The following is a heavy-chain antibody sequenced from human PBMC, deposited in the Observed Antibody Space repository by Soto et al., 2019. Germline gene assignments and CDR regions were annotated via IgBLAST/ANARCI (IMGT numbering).Heavy chain of an antibody. J-gene: IGHJ4*02. CDR2: IKQDGSEK. Sequence: EVQLVESGGGLVQPGGSLRLSCAASGFTFSNDWMTWVRQSPGKGLEWVANIKQDGSEKYYVDSVKGRFTIYRDNAKSSLYLLMNSLRAEDTAVYYCARVYYYDSSSHYRHFGYWGQGTLVTVSS. CDR3: ARVYYYDSSSHYRHFGY. D-gene: IGHD3-22*01. CDR1: GFTFSNDW. V-gene: IGHV3-7*05.